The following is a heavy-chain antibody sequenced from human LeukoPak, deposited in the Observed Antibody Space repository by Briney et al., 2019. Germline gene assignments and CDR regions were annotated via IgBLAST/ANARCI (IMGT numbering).Heavy chain of an antibody. Sequence: PGGSLRLSCAASGFTFDDYAMHWVRQAPGKGLEWVSGISWNSGSIGYADSVKGRFTISRDNAKNSLYLQMNSLRAEDTAIYYCAKDLYGTNPIRFDSWGQGTLVTVSS. CDR3: AKDLYGTNPIRFDS. CDR1: GFTFDDYA. V-gene: IGHV3-9*01. D-gene: IGHD2-8*01. CDR2: ISWNSGSI. J-gene: IGHJ4*02.